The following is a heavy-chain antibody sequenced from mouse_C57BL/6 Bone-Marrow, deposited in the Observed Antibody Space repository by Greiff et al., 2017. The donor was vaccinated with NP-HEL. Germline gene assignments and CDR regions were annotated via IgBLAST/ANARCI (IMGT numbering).Heavy chain of an antibody. J-gene: IGHJ4*01. CDR3: ARDAGGDYAMDY. Sequence: EVNLVESGGGLVQSGRSLRLSCATSGFTFSDFYMEWVRQAPGKGLEWIAASRNKANDYTTEYSASVKGRFIVSRDTSQSILYLQMNALRAEDTAIYYCARDAGGDYAMDYWGQGTSVTVSS. CDR2: SRNKANDYTT. V-gene: IGHV7-1*01. CDR1: GFTFSDFY.